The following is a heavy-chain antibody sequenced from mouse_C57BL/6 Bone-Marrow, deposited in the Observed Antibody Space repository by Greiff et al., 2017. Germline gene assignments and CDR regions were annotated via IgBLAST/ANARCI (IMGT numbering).Heavy chain of an antibody. Sequence: VQLQQPGAELVMPGASVKLSCKASGYTFTSYWMHWVKQRPGQGLEWIGEIDPSDSYTNYNQKFKGNSTLTVDKSSSTAYMQLSSLTSEDSAVYYCALRDGSSLFAYWGQGTLVTVSA. CDR2: IDPSDSYT. J-gene: IGHJ3*01. CDR1: GYTFTSYW. D-gene: IGHD1-1*01. CDR3: ALRDGSSLFAY. V-gene: IGHV1-69*01.